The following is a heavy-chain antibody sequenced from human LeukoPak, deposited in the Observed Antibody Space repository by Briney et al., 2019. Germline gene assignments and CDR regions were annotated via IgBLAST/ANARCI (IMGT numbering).Heavy chain of an antibody. CDR1: GGSISSGDYY. Sequence: SQTLSLTCTVSGGSISSGDYYWIWIRQPPGKGLEWIGYIYYSGSTYYNPSLKSRVTISVDTSKNQFSLKLSSVTAADTVMYYCAREVRGYSYGYFDYWGQGTLVTVSS. CDR2: IYYSGST. D-gene: IGHD5-18*01. V-gene: IGHV4-30-4*01. J-gene: IGHJ4*02. CDR3: AREVRGYSYGYFDY.